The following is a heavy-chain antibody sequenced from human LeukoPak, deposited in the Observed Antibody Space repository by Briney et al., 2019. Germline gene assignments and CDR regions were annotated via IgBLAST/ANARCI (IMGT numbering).Heavy chain of an antibody. Sequence: PSETLSLTCTVSGGSISSYYWGWIQQPPGKGLEWIGYIYYSGSTNYNPSLKSRVTISVDTSKNQFSLKLSSVTAADTAVYYCASWSNYYFDYWGQGTLVTVSS. CDR1: GGSISSYY. CDR3: ASWSNYYFDY. D-gene: IGHD4-11*01. V-gene: IGHV4-59*01. J-gene: IGHJ4*02. CDR2: IYYSGST.